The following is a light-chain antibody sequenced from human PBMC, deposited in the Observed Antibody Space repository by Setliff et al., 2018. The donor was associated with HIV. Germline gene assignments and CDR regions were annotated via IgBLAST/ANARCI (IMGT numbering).Light chain of an antibody. CDR2: RNN. V-gene: IGLV1-47*01. CDR3: AAWDDSLSGWV. Sequence: QSALTQPPSASGTPGQRVTISCSGSRSNIGSNYVYWYQQLPGTAPKLLIYRNNQRPSGVPDRFSGSKSGTSASLAMSGLRSEDEADYHCAAWDDSLSGWVFGGGTKVTV. CDR1: RSNIGSNY. J-gene: IGLJ3*02.